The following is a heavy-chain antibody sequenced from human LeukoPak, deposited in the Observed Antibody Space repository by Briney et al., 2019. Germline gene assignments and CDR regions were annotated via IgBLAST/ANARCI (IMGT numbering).Heavy chain of an antibody. J-gene: IGHJ4*02. CDR3: ARAETYSSGWYDPFFDY. Sequence: SETLSLTCTVSTYSISSGYYWGWIRRPPGKGLEWIGSIYHSGSSYYNPSLKSRVTISVDTSKNQFSLKLRSVIAADTAVYHCARAETYSSGWYDPFFDYWGQGTLVTVST. V-gene: IGHV4-38-2*02. CDR2: IYHSGSS. CDR1: TYSISSGYY. D-gene: IGHD6-19*01.